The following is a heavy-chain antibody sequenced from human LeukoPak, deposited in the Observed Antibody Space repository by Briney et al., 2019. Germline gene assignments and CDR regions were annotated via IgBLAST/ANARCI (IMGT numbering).Heavy chain of an antibody. CDR1: GGSISSGDYY. V-gene: IGHV4-30-4*01. CDR3: ASAPTYYYGSGLAGFDP. Sequence: SETLSLTCTVSGGSISSGDYYWSWIRQPPGKGLEWIGYIYYSGSTYYNPSLKSRVTISVDTSKNQFSLKLSSVTAADTAVYYCASAPTYYYGSGLAGFDPWGQGTLVTVSS. J-gene: IGHJ5*02. D-gene: IGHD3-10*01. CDR2: IYYSGST.